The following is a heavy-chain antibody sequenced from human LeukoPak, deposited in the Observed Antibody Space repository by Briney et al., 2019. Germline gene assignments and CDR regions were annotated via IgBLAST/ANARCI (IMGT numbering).Heavy chain of an antibody. Sequence: GASVKVSCKASGGTFSSYAISWVRQAPGQGLEWMGGIIPIFGTANYAQKFQGRVTITTDESTSTAYMELSSLRSEDTAVHYCASNNDQYYFDYWGQGTLVTVSS. CDR1: GGTFSSYA. J-gene: IGHJ4*02. CDR3: ASNNDQYYFDY. D-gene: IGHD2-8*01. CDR2: IIPIFGTA. V-gene: IGHV1-69*05.